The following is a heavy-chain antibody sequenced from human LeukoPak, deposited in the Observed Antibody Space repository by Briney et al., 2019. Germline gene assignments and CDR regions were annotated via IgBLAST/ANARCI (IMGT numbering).Heavy chain of an antibody. Sequence: PSETLSLTCTVSGGSISSYYWSWIRQPPGKGLEWIGYIYYSGSTNYNPSLKSRVTISVDTSKNQFSLKLSSVTAADTAVYYCARAEVIFGTKGAFDIWGQGTMVTVSS. CDR1: GGSISSYY. J-gene: IGHJ3*02. CDR3: ARAEVIFGTKGAFDI. D-gene: IGHD3/OR15-3a*01. CDR2: IYYSGST. V-gene: IGHV4-59*01.